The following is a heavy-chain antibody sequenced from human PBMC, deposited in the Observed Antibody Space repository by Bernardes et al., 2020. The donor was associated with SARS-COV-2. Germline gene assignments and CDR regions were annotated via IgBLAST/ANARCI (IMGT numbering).Heavy chain of an antibody. D-gene: IGHD2-8*01. CDR3: AADNIVLMA. V-gene: IGHV1-58*02. Sequence: SVKVSCKASAFTFSSSSIQWVRQALGQRLEWIGCIVLGSGDTKYAQNFQDRVTITRDMSTRTVYMELSRLRSDDTAVYYCAADNIVLMAWGQGTLVTVS. CDR1: AFTFSSSS. CDR2: IVLGSGDT. J-gene: IGHJ5*02.